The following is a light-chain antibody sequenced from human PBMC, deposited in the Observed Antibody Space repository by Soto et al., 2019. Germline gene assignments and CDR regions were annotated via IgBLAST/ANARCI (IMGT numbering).Light chain of an antibody. V-gene: IGKV1-39*01. J-gene: IGKJ2*01. CDR3: QQSHSTPYT. Sequence: DIQMTQSASSLSASVGDRITIACRASQSITTYLNWYQQKPGKAPNLLIYAASSLQSGVPSRFSGSGSGADFTLTITSLQPEDFATYYCQQSHSTPYTFGQGTKVDTK. CDR1: QSITTY. CDR2: AAS.